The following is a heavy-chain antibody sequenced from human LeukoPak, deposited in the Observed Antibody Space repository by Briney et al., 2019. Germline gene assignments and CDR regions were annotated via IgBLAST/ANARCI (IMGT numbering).Heavy chain of an antibody. CDR3: ARLDGYSGSYDDY. V-gene: IGHV3-7*01. CDR2: IKQDGSEK. J-gene: IGHJ4*02. D-gene: IGHD1-26*01. Sequence: GGSLRLSCAASGFTFSSYWMSWDRQAPGKGLEWVANIKQDGSEKYYVDSVKGRFTISRDNAKNSLYLQMNSLRAEDTAVYYCARLDGYSGSYDDYWGQGTLVTVSS. CDR1: GFTFSSYW.